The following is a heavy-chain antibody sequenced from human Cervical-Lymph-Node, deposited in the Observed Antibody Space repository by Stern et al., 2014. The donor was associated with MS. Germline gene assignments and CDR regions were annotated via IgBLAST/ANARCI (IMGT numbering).Heavy chain of an antibody. J-gene: IGHJ4*02. D-gene: IGHD1-26*01. CDR1: GYTFTNYG. CDR3: ARRSGSYSFDH. V-gene: IGHV1-18*04. CDR2: ISTDNGKT. Sequence: QVQLVESGAEVKKPGASVKVSCKPSGYTFTNYGISWVRQASGQGLEWMGWISTDNGKTTESQKFQGRLTMTRDTSTTTVYMELRSLTSDDTAVYYCARRSGSYSFDHWGQGTLVAVSS.